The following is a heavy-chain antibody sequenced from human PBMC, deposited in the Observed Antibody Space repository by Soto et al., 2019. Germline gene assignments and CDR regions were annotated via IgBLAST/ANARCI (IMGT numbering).Heavy chain of an antibody. CDR3: ARGVRRRFGELTTYYFDY. D-gene: IGHD3-10*01. CDR2: IYYSGST. Sequence: PSETLSLTCTVSGGSISSYYWSWIRQPPGKGLEWIGYIYYSGSTNYNPSLKSRVTISVDTSKNQFSLKLSSVTAADTAVYYCARGVRRRFGELTTYYFDYWGQGTLVTVAS. V-gene: IGHV4-59*01. J-gene: IGHJ4*02. CDR1: GGSISSYY.